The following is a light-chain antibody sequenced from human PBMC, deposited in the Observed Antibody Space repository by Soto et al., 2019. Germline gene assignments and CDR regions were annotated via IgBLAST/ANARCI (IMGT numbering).Light chain of an antibody. V-gene: IGLV1-47*01. J-gene: IGLJ2*01. Sequence: QSVLTQPPSASGTPGQRVTISCSGSSSNIGSKYVYWYQQLPGTAPKLLIYKNTQWPSGVPDRFSGSKSGTSASLAISGLRSEDEADYYCAAWDDSLSVVVLGGGTKLTVL. CDR1: SSNIGSKY. CDR3: AAWDDSLSVVV. CDR2: KNT.